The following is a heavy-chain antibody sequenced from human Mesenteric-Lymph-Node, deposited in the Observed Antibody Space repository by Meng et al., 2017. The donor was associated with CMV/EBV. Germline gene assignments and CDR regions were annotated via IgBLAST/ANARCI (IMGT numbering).Heavy chain of an antibody. Sequence: GVSLRLSCAASGFTFDDYGMSWVRQAPGKGLEWVSGINWNGGSTGYADSVKGRFTISRDNAKNSLYLQMNSLRAEDTALYYCARGGLGILRFLEWVYDYWGQGTLVTVSS. CDR3: ARGGLGILRFLEWVYDY. D-gene: IGHD3-3*01. CDR2: INWNGGST. J-gene: IGHJ4*02. V-gene: IGHV3-20*04. CDR1: GFTFDDYG.